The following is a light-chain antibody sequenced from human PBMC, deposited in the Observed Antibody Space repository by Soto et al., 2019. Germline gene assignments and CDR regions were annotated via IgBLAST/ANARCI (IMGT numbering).Light chain of an antibody. CDR3: QHSNTPPIT. Sequence: DIQMTQSPSSLSASIGDRVTVTCRASQTISNYLNWYQQKPGKAPKLLIYAASKLQSGVPSRFSGSGSGTDFPLTLSSLPPEEFATYYCQHSNTPPITFGQGTRLDIK. V-gene: IGKV1-39*01. CDR1: QTISNY. J-gene: IGKJ5*01. CDR2: AAS.